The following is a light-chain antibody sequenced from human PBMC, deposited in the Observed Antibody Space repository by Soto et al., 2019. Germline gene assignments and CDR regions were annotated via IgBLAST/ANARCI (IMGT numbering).Light chain of an antibody. CDR2: SAS. Sequence: DIQMTQSPSSLSASVGDTVAITCRASQSITRYLNWYQQKPGKAPKFLSYSASTLQSGVPSRFSGSGSGTEFALTISRLQPEDCATYYCQQSFSTPYTFGHWTKLEIK. V-gene: IGKV1-39*01. CDR3: QQSFSTPYT. J-gene: IGKJ2*01. CDR1: QSITRY.